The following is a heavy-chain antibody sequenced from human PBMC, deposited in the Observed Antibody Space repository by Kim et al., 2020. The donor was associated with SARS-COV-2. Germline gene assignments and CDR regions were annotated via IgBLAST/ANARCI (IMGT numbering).Heavy chain of an antibody. D-gene: IGHD3-3*01. V-gene: IGHV4-59*13. CDR1: GGSISSYY. CDR2: IYYSGST. J-gene: IGHJ6*02. CDR3: ARDWPPSLRFLRGGYYYYGMDV. Sequence: SETLSLTCTVSGGSISSYYWSWIRQPPGKGLEWIGYIYYSGSTNYNPSLKSRVTISVDTSKNQFSLKLSSVTAADTAVYYCARDWPPSLRFLRGGYYYYGMDVWGQGTTVTVSS.